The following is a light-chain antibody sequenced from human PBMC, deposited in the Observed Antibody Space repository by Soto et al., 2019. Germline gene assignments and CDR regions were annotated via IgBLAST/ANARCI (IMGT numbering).Light chain of an antibody. CDR2: DAS. J-gene: IGKJ4*01. CDR3: QQRSNWPPLT. CDR1: QSVSSY. Sequence: EIVLTQSPATLSLSPGERATLSCRASQSVSSYLAWYQQKPGQAPRLLIYDASNRATGIPARFSGSGSGTDFTLTISSLEPEDFAVYYCQQRSNWPPLTVGGGKKVEIK. V-gene: IGKV3-11*01.